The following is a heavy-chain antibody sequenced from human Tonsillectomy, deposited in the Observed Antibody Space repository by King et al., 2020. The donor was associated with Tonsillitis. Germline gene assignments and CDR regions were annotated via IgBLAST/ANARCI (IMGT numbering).Heavy chain of an antibody. J-gene: IGHJ4*02. D-gene: IGHD3-22*01. CDR1: GFTFSSYA. CDR2: VSSSGDST. CDR3: AKRDYDSSGYYYAIDY. V-gene: IGHV3-23*04. Sequence: VQLVESGGGLARPGGSLRLSCAASGFTFSSYAMNWVRQAPGKGLEWVSTVSSSGDSTFYADSVRGRFTISRDNSRNTLYLHTNSLRAEDTAVYYCAKRDYDSSGYYYAIDYWGQGTLVTVSS.